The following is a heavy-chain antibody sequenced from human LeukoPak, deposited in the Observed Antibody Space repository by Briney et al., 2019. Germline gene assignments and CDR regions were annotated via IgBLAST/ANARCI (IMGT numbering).Heavy chain of an antibody. D-gene: IGHD6-13*01. CDR3: AKGPYSTSWYGYFDY. J-gene: IGHJ4*02. Sequence: GGSLILSCAASGFTFSNFAMSWVRQAPGKGLEWVSDISAVGGSTYYADFVKGRITISRDNSNNTMYLQMNYLRAEDTDVYSCAKGPYSTSWYGYFDYWGQGTLVTVSS. CDR2: ISAVGGST. V-gene: IGHV3-23*01. CDR1: GFTFSNFA.